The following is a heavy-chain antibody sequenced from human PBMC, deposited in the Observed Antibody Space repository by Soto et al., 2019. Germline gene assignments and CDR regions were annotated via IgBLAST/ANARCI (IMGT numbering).Heavy chain of an antibody. D-gene: IGHD4-4*01. V-gene: IGHV3-23*01. CDR1: GFPFTNYA. CDR3: ARDRGVTVTAP. J-gene: IGHJ5*02. Sequence: EVQLLESGGGLVQPGGSLRLSCAASGFPFTNYAMTWVRRAPGKGLEWVSTISGGGRKTYYADAVRGRFTISRDNSKNTLFLEMNNLTAEDTAVYLCARDRGVTVTAPWGQGTLVSVSS. CDR2: ISGGGRKT.